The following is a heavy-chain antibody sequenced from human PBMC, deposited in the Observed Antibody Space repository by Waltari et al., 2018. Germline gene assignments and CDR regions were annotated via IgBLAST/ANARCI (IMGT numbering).Heavy chain of an antibody. J-gene: IGHJ4*02. D-gene: IGHD2-2*01. CDR3: ARDEPRYCSSTSCNFDY. V-gene: IGHV3-21*01. CDR1: GFTFSSYS. Sequence: EVQLVESGGGLVKPGGSLRLSCAASGFTFSSYSMNWFRQAPGKGLEWVSSISSSSSYIYYADSVKGRFTISRDNAKNSLYLQMNSLRAEDTAVYYCARDEPRYCSSTSCNFDYWGQGTLVTVSS. CDR2: ISSSSSYI.